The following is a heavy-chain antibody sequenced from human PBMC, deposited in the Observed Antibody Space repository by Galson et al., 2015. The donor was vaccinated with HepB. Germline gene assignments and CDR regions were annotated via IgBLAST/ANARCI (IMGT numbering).Heavy chain of an antibody. J-gene: IGHJ4*02. D-gene: IGHD5-18*01. CDR2: ISYDGSNK. CDR3: ARDWGVRSYNYAPIYYYFDY. CDR1: RFTFSSYA. V-gene: IGHV3-30-3*01. Sequence: SQRLSCAASRFTFSSYAMHWVRQAPGKGLEWVAVISYDGSNKYYADSVKGRFTISRDNSKNTLYLQMNSLRAEDTAVYYCARDWGVRSYNYAPIYYYFDYWGQGTLVTVSS.